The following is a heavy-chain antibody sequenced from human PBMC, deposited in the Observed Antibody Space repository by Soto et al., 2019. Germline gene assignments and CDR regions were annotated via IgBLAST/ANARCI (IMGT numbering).Heavy chain of an antibody. J-gene: IGHJ5*02. D-gene: IGHD6-13*01. CDR2: INAGNGNT. CDR1: GYTFTSHA. CDR3: ARDAIAAAGTSWFDP. Sequence: QVQLVQSGAEEKKPGASVKVSCKASGYTFTSHAMHWVRQAPGQRLEWMGWINAGNGNTKYSQKFQGRVTITTDTSASTAYMELSSLRSEDTAVYYCARDAIAAAGTSWFDPWGQGTLVTVSS. V-gene: IGHV1-3*05.